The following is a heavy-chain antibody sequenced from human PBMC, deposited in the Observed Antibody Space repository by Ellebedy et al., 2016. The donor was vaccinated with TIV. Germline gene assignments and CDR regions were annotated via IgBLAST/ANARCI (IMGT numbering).Heavy chain of an antibody. Sequence: GESLKISCAASGLPFSSFEFNWVRQSPGKGLEWVSYISSSGTTKYYADSVKGRFTISRDNAKNSLYLQMNSLRAEDTAVYYCAAARYYFYGKDVWGQGTRVTVSS. CDR3: AAARYYFYGKDV. J-gene: IGHJ6*02. D-gene: IGHD2-15*01. V-gene: IGHV3-48*03. CDR2: ISSSGTTK. CDR1: GLPFSSFE.